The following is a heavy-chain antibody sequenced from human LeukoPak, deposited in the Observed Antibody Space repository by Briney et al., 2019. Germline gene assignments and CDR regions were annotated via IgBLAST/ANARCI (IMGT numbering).Heavy chain of an antibody. J-gene: IGHJ4*02. CDR3: ARGGGRDGYKPPVDY. CDR1: GGSFSGYY. CDR2: INHSGSA. Sequence: ASETLSLTCAVSGGSFSGYYWTWIRQPPGKGLEWIGEINHSGSANYNPSLMSRVTISLDTSKNQFSLKLSSVTAADTAVYYCARGGGRDGYKPPVDYWGQGTLVTVSS. V-gene: IGHV4-34*01. D-gene: IGHD5-12*01.